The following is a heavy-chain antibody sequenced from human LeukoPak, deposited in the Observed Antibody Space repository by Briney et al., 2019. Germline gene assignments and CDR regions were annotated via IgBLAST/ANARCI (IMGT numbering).Heavy chain of an antibody. J-gene: IGHJ3*02. CDR3: ARRIEGRADDVFDI. CDR2: ISGRRRST. V-gene: IGHV3-23*01. CDR1: GFSFSDYV. Sequence: GGSLRLSCAASGFSFSDYVMSWVRQAPGQGLEWVSKISGRRRSTHSADSVKGRITSYRDNAKNTLYLQMNNLKVEDMAIYYCARRIEGRADDVFDIWGQGTMVTVSS.